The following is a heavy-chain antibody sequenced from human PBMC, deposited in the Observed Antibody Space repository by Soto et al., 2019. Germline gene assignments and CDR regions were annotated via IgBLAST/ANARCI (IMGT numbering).Heavy chain of an antibody. CDR1: GFTFSSYA. CDR3: ARRGSGSYYDY. V-gene: IGHV3-23*01. J-gene: IGHJ4*02. D-gene: IGHD1-26*01. CDR2: ISGSGDST. Sequence: EVQLLESGGGLVQPGGSLRLSCAASGFTFSSYAMRWVRQAPGKGLEWVSAISGSGDSTYYADSVKGRFTVSRDNSKNTLYLQMNSLRAEDTAVYSCARRGSGSYYDYWGQGTLVTVSS.